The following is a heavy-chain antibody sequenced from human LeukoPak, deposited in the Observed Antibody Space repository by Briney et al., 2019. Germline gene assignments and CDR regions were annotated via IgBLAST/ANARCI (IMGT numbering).Heavy chain of an antibody. V-gene: IGHV4-61*02. CDR3: AREFDS. J-gene: IGHJ4*02. CDR2: IYTSGST. CDR1: GGSISSGSYY. Sequence: SQTLSLTCTVSGGSISSGSYYWSWIRQPAGKGLEWIGRIYTSGSTNYNPSLKSRVTISVDTSKNQFSLKLSSVTAADTAVYYLAREFDSWGQGTLVTGSS.